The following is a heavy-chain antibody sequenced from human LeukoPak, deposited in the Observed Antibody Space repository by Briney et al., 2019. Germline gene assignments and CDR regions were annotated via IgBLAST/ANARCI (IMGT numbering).Heavy chain of an antibody. J-gene: IGHJ5*02. D-gene: IGHD3-9*01. CDR1: GFTFSSYG. CDR3: AATILTGHNWFDP. CDR2: ISYDGSNK. Sequence: GGSLRLSCAASGFTFSSYGMHWVRQAPGKGLEWVAVISYDGSNKYYADSVKGRFTISRDNSKNTLYLQMNSLRAEDTAVYYCAATILTGHNWFDPWGQGTLVTVSS. V-gene: IGHV3-30*03.